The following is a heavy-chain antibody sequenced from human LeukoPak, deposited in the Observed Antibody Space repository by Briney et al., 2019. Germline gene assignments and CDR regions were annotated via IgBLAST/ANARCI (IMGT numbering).Heavy chain of an antibody. V-gene: IGHV1-18*01. J-gene: IGHJ4*02. Sequence: GSLKVSCKASRYPPDNFGLTSVRQAPGQGLEWMGWISASNGYTHYAQRFRGRLTMTTDTSTTTAYLELRSLKSDDTAVYYCARERLGGDLTAESLYWGQGTLVTVSS. CDR2: ISASNGYT. CDR1: RYPPDNFG. CDR3: ARERLGGDLTAESLY. D-gene: IGHD4-17*01.